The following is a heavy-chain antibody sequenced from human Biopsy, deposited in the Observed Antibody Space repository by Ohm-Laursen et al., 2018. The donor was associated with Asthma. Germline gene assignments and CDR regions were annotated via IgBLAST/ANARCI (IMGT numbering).Heavy chain of an antibody. CDR2: IVLGSGDT. Sequence: SVKVSCKVSGFPLTAYTFQWVRQARGLGLEWIGWIVLGSGDTNYAQKFQGRVTITADESTSTAYMEVTSLRSEDTAIYYCARCQVGYSSGWSLLLKKIYYSGMDVWGQGTAVTVSS. V-gene: IGHV1-58*01. D-gene: IGHD6-19*01. J-gene: IGHJ6*02. CDR1: GFPLTAYT. CDR3: ARCQVGYSSGWSLLLKKIYYSGMDV.